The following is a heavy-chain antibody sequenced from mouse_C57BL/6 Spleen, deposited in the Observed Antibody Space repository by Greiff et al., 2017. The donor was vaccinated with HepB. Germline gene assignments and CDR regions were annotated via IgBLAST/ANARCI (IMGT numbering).Heavy chain of an antibody. J-gene: IGHJ1*03. D-gene: IGHD2-5*01. V-gene: IGHV5-9-1*02. CDR2: ISSGGDYI. CDR3: TREGFYSNYVPWYFDV. Sequence: EVKLVESGEGLVKPGGSLKLSCAASGFTFSSYAMSWVRQTPEKRLEWVAYISSGGDYIYYADTVKGRFTISRDNARNTLYLQMSSLKSEDTAMYYCTREGFYSNYVPWYFDVWGTGTTVTVSS. CDR1: GFTFSSYA.